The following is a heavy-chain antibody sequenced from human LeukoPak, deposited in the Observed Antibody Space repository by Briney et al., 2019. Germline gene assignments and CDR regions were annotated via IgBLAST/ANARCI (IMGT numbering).Heavy chain of an antibody. CDR1: GGSVSSGSYY. CDR2: IYNSGTT. Sequence: SETLSLTCNVSGGSVSSGSYYWSWIRQPPGKGLEWIGYIYNSGTTNYNPSLKSRVTISVDTSKNQFSLKLSSVTAADTAVYYCARDRSGWRSDAFDIWGQGTMVTVSS. D-gene: IGHD6-19*01. J-gene: IGHJ3*02. CDR3: ARDRSGWRSDAFDI. V-gene: IGHV4-61*01.